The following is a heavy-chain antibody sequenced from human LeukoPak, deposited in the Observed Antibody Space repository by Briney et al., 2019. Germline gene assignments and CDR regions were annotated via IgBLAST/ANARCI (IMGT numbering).Heavy chain of an antibody. CDR2: ISAYNGNT. J-gene: IGHJ4*02. V-gene: IGHV1-18*01. D-gene: IGHD3-16*02. CDR1: GGTFSSYA. Sequence: ASVKVSCKASGGTFSSYAISWVRQAPGQGLEWMGWISAYNGNTNYAQKLQGRVTMTTDTSTSTAYMELRSLRSDDTAVYYCARGGPLTFGGVIVPDFDYWGQGTLVTVSS. CDR3: ARGGPLTFGGVIVPDFDY.